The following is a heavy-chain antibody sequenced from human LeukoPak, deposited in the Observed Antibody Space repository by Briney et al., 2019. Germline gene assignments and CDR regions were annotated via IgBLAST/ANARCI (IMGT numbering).Heavy chain of an antibody. V-gene: IGHV1-69*13. Sequence: ASVKVSCKASGHTSTTYAIHWVRQAPGQGLEWMGGIIPIFGTANYAQKFQGRVTITADESTSTAYMELSSLRSEDTAVYYCARDFDYWGQGTLVTVSS. CDR3: ARDFDY. CDR1: GHTSTTYA. CDR2: IIPIFGTA. J-gene: IGHJ4*02.